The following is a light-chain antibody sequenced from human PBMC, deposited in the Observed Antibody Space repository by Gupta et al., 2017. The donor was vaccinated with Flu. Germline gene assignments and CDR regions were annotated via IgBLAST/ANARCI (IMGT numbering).Light chain of an antibody. Sequence: IVMTQSAATLFVSTGERATLSCSARQSVSSNLAWYKQKPGQTPMLLICAATTRSTGIPARFGGRGVGKNVAITNSSRLKEEFAGSYFQQNTNWHPRTFGEGTKVEIK. CDR2: AAT. V-gene: IGKV3-15*01. J-gene: IGKJ1*01. CDR3: QQNTNWHPRT. CDR1: QSVSSN.